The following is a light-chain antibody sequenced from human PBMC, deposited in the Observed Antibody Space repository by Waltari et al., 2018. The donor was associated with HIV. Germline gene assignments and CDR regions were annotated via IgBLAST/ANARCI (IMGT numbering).Light chain of an antibody. V-gene: IGLV3-19*01. CDR3: NSRDSSGNHLGV. J-gene: IGLJ3*02. CDR1: SLRSYY. Sequence: SSELTQDPAVSVALGQTVRITCQGDSLRSYYASWYQQKPGQAPVLVIYGKNNRPSGIPDRFSGSSSGNTASLTITGAQAEDEADYYCNSRDSSGNHLGVFGGGTKL. CDR2: GKN.